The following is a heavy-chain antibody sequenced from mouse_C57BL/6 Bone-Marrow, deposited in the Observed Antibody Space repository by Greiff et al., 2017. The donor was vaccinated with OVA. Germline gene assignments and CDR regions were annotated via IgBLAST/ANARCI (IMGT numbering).Heavy chain of an antibody. CDR3: ARGLRRGAWFAY. CDR2: IFPGSGST. J-gene: IGHJ3*01. CDR1: GYIFTDYY. D-gene: IGHD2-4*01. V-gene: IGHV1-75*01. Sequence: VKLMESGPELVKPGASVKISCKASGYIFTDYYINWVKQRPGQGLEWIGWIFPGSGSTYYHEKFKGKATLTVDKSSSTAYMLLSSLTSEDSAVYFGARGLRRGAWFAYWGQGTLVTVSA.